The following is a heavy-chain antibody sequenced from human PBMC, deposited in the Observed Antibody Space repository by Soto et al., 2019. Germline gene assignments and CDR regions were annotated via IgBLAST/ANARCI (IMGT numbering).Heavy chain of an antibody. Sequence: QVQLQESGPGLVKPSQTLSLTCTVSGGSISSGGYYWSWIRQHPGKGLEWIGYIYYSGSTYYNPTLKSRVTISVDTSKNQFSLKLSSVTAADTAVYYCARDRYGSGSPPCDYWGQGTLVTVSS. D-gene: IGHD3-10*01. CDR3: ARDRYGSGSPPCDY. J-gene: IGHJ4*02. CDR2: IYYSGST. V-gene: IGHV4-31*03. CDR1: GGSISSGGYY.